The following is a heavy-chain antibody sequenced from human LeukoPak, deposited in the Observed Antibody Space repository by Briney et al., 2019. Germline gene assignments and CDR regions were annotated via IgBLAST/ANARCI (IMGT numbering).Heavy chain of an antibody. CDR2: IYYSGST. CDR1: GGSISSSSYY. Sequence: SETLSLTCTVSGGSISSSSYYWGWIRQPPGKGLEWIGRIYYSGSTYYNPSLKGRVTISVDTSKNQFSLKLSSVTAADTAVYYCARRVVVVAATGNWFDPWGQGTLVTVSS. CDR3: ARRVVVVAATGNWFDP. D-gene: IGHD2-15*01. J-gene: IGHJ5*02. V-gene: IGHV4-39*01.